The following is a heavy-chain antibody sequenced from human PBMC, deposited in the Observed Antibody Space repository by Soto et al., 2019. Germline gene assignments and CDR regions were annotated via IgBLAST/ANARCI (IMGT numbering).Heavy chain of an antibody. Sequence: SETLSLTCALSGGSINSGDYYWSWIRQAPGKGLEWIGYIYYTGLPNYNPSLKRRVSISVDTSKNQFSLKLKSVTAADTALYYCARVTLHCERTSCQPDAFDIWGQGKMVTVSS. J-gene: IGHJ3*02. V-gene: IGHV4-30-4*01. CDR3: ARVTLHCERTSCQPDAFDI. CDR2: IYYTGLP. CDR1: GGSINSGDYY. D-gene: IGHD2-2*01.